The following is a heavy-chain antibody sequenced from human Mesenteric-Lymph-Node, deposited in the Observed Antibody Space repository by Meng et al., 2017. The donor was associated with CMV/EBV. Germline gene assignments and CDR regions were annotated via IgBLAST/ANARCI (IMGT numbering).Heavy chain of an antibody. Sequence: GGSLRLSCAASGFTFSSYSMNWVRQAPGKGLEWVSSISSSSSYIYYADSVKGRFTLSRDNAKNTLYLQMNSLRAEDTAMYYCARDYCSSTSCPFDYYYGMDVWGQGTTVTVSS. CDR3: ARDYCSSTSCPFDYYYGMDV. CDR2: ISSSSSYI. J-gene: IGHJ6*02. D-gene: IGHD2-2*01. V-gene: IGHV3-21*01. CDR1: GFTFSSYS.